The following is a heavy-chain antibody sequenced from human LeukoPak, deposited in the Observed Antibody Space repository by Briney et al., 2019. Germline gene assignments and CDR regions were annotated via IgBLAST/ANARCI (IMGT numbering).Heavy chain of an antibody. CDR1: RFTFSSYS. D-gene: IGHD3-22*01. J-gene: IGHJ6*03. CDR2: ISSIGSYI. CDR3: AKDGGGYYPYYYYYMDV. V-gene: IGHV3-21*01. Sequence: PGGSLRLSCAASRFTFSSYSMNWVRQAPGEGLGWVSSISSIGSYIYYADSVKGRFTISRDNAKNSLYLQMNSLRAEDTAAYYCAKDGGGYYPYYYYYMDVWGKGTTVTISS.